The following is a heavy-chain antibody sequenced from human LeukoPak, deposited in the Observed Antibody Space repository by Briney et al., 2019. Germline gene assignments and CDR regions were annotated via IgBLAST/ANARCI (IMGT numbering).Heavy chain of an antibody. J-gene: IGHJ4*02. D-gene: IGHD6-13*01. CDR3: ARSKAAAGTHGVFDY. CDR1: GFTFSSYC. CDR2: ISSSSSYI. V-gene: IGHV3-21*01. Sequence: GGSLRLSCAASGFTFSSYCLNWVRQAPGKGLEWVSSISSSSSYIYYADSVKGRFTISRDNAKNSLYLQMNSLRAEDTAVYYCARSKAAAGTHGVFDYWGQGTLVTVSS.